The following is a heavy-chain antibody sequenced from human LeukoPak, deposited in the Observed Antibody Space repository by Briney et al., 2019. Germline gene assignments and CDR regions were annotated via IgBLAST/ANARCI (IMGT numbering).Heavy chain of an antibody. CDR2: IYTSGST. CDR1: GGSISSYY. Sequence: PSETLSLTCTVSGGSISSYYWSWIRQPAGKGLEWIGRIYTSGSTNYNPSLKSRVTMSVDTSKNQFSLKLSSVTAADTAVYYCARSPDSSGYYPPFESFDYWGQGTLVTVSP. V-gene: IGHV4-4*07. CDR3: ARSPDSSGYYPPFESFDY. D-gene: IGHD3-22*01. J-gene: IGHJ4*02.